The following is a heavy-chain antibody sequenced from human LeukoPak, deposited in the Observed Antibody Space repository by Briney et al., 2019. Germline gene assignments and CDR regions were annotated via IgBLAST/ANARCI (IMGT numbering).Heavy chain of an antibody. CDR3: ARDLKLLEYYFDY. CDR1: GYTFTGYY. D-gene: IGHD2-15*01. V-gene: IGHV1-2*02. CDR2: INPNSGGT. Sequence: ASVSVSCKASGYTFTGYYMHWVRQAPGQGLEWMGWINPNSGGTNYAQKFQRRVTMTRDTSISTAYMELSRLRSDDTAVYYCARDLKLLEYYFDYWGQGTLVTVSS. J-gene: IGHJ4*02.